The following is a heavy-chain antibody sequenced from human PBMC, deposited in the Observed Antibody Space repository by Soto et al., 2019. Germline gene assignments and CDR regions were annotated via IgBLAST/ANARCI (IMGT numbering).Heavy chain of an antibody. V-gene: IGHV3-15*01. D-gene: IGHD3-9*01. CDR3: TTAHDILTGYYPSDYYYYYMDV. J-gene: IGHJ6*03. CDR1: GFTFSNAW. CDR2: IKSKTDGGTT. Sequence: GGSLRLSCAASGFTFSNAWMSWVRQAPGKGLEWVGRIKSKTDGGTTDYAAPVKGRFTISRDDSKNTLYLQMNSLKAEDTAVYYCTTAHDILTGYYPSDYYYYYMDVWGKGTTVTVS.